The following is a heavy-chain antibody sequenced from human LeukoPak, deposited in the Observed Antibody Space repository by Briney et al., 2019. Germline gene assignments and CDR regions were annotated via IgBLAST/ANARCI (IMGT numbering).Heavy chain of an antibody. CDR3: ARHVSTGGIDAFDI. CDR1: GGSISSFD. Sequence: PSETLSLTCTVSGGSISSFDWSWIRQPPGKGLEWIGYIFYSGSTNYNPSLKSRVTMSVDTSKSQFSLKLSSVTAADTAVYYCARHVSTGGIDAFDIWGQGTMVTVPS. CDR2: IFYSGST. D-gene: IGHD2-15*01. V-gene: IGHV4-59*08. J-gene: IGHJ3*02.